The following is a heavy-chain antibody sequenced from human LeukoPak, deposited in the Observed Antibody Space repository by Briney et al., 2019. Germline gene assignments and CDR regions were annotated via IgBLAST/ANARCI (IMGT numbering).Heavy chain of an antibody. CDR1: GYTFTSYD. CDR3: ARGPSSGWTTYHYYYGMDV. D-gene: IGHD6-19*01. CDR2: MNPNSGNT. Sequence: ASVKVSCKASGYTFTSYDINWVRQATGQGLEWMGWMNPNSGNTGYAQKLQGRVTMTRNTSISTAYMELSSLRSEDTAVYYCARGPSSGWTTYHYYYGMDVWGQGTTVTVSS. V-gene: IGHV1-8*01. J-gene: IGHJ6*02.